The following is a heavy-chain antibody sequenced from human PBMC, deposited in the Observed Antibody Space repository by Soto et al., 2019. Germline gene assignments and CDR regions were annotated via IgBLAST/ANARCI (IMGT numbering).Heavy chain of an antibody. V-gene: IGHV3-66*01. J-gene: IGHJ4*02. CDR1: GLTVSTNP. CDR2: IYTGGGT. Sequence: EVQLVESGGGLVQPGGSLRLSCAASGLTVSTNPMSWVRQAPGKGLEWVSVIYTGGGTHYADSVKGRFTISRHNSMNTVNLQMTSLRSEDTAVYYCASDASGHWGQGTLVTVSS. CDR3: ASDASGH.